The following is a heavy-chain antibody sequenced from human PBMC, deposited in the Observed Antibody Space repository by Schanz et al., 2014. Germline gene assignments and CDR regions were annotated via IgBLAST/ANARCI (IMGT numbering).Heavy chain of an antibody. J-gene: IGHJ4*02. Sequence: VQLVASGGGLVQPGGSVRLSCTASGFIFRSYTMNWVRQAPGKGLEWLAVIWFDGTNKYNADSVKGRFTISRDTSKNTLYLQLNSLRAEDTAVYYCAKAGSGWSTAGYYYWGQGTLDTVSS. CDR3: AKAGSGWSTAGYYY. CDR2: IWFDGTNK. V-gene: IGHV3-33*06. D-gene: IGHD6-19*01. CDR1: GFIFRSYT.